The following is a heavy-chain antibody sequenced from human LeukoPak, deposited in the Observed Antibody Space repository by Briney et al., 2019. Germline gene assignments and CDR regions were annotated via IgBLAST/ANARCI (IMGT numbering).Heavy chain of an antibody. CDR3: ARDSGSSWYALSHHWFDP. J-gene: IGHJ5*02. D-gene: IGHD6-13*01. CDR1: GLTFSSYG. CDR2: IWYDGSNK. Sequence: PGRSLRLSCAASGLTFSSYGMHWVRQAPGKGLEWVAVIWYDGSNKYYADSVKGRFTISRDNSKNTLYLQMSSLRAEDTAVYYCARDSGSSWYALSHHWFDPWGQGTLVTVSS. V-gene: IGHV3-33*08.